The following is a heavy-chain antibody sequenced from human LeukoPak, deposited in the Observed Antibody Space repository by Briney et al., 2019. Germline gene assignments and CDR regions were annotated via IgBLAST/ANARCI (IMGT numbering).Heavy chain of an antibody. V-gene: IGHV4-59*01. D-gene: IGHD3-3*01. CDR2: IYYSGGT. Sequence: SETLSLTCTGSGGSISSYYWSWIRQPPGKGLEWIGYIYYSGGTNYNPSLKSRVTISVDTSKNQFSLKLSSVTAADTAVYYCARAKGYDFWSGYPGIYYMDVWGKGTTVTVSS. CDR3: ARAKGYDFWSGYPGIYYMDV. J-gene: IGHJ6*03. CDR1: GGSISSYY.